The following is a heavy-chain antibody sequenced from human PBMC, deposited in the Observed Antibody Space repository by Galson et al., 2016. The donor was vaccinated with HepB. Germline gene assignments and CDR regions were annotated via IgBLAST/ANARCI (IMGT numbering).Heavy chain of an antibody. D-gene: IGHD5-12*01. V-gene: IGHV3-21*01. CDR2: ISGSSSYI. CDR1: GFSFTNYN. Sequence: SLRLSCAASGFSFTNYNMNWVRQAPGKGLEWVSSISGSSSYIQYADSVKGRFTIPRDNAKNSLYLQMNSLRADDTAVYYCARDKGTYSAYDYSRYYYYGMDVWGQGTTVTVSS. J-gene: IGHJ6*02. CDR3: ARDKGTYSAYDYSRYYYYGMDV.